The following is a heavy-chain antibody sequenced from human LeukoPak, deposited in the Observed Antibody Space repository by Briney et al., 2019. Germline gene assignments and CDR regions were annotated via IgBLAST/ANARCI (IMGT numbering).Heavy chain of an antibody. V-gene: IGHV3-15*01. CDR1: GFTFSNAW. J-gene: IGHJ4*02. Sequence: GGSLRLSCAGSGFTFSNAWMTWVRQAPGKGLQWVGRIKSKNDGGTTEYAAPVKGRFTISRDDSTNTLYLQMKSLKTEDTAMYYCTTELLWFGELTTDYWGQGTLVTVSS. CDR2: IKSKNDGGTT. CDR3: TTELLWFGELTTDY. D-gene: IGHD3-10*01.